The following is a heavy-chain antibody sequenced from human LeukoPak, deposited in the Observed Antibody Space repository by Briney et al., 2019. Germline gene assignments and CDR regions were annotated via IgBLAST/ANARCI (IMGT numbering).Heavy chain of an antibody. V-gene: IGHV4-31*03. CDR1: GGSISSGGYY. CDR3: ARGYDILTGLDY. Sequence: SETLSLTCTVSGGSISSGGYYWSWIRQHPGKGLEWIMYIYYSGSTYYNPSLKSRVTISVDTSKDQFSLKLSSVTAADTAVYYCARGYDILTGLDYWGQGTLVTVSS. J-gene: IGHJ4*02. CDR2: IYYSGST. D-gene: IGHD3-9*01.